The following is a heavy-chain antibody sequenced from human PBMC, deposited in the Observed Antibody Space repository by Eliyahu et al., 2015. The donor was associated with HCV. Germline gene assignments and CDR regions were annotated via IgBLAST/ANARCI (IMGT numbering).Heavy chain of an antibody. CDR2: ISGSGGST. D-gene: IGHD4-17*01. J-gene: IGHJ6*03. Sequence: EVQLLESGGGLVQPGGSLRLSCAASGFTFXSYAMSWVRQAPGKGLEWVSAISGSGGSTYYADSVKGRFTISRDNSKNTLYLQMNSLRAEDTAVYYCAKLFNGNYYYYYMDVWGKGTTVTVSS. V-gene: IGHV3-23*01. CDR3: AKLFNGNYYYYYMDV. CDR1: GFTFXSYA.